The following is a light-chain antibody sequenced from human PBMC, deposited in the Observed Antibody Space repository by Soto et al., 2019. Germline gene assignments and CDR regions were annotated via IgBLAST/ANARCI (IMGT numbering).Light chain of an antibody. V-gene: IGLV2-8*01. CDR2: EVS. CDR1: SSDDGGYNY. CDR3: SSYAGSNNRHQV. Sequence: QSALTQPPSASGSPGQSVTISCTGTSSDDGGYNYVSWYQQHPGKAPKLMIYEVSKRPSGVTDRFSGSKSGNTASLSVSDVQVEDGADYYGSSYAGSNNRHQVFGGRTQLAVL. J-gene: IGLJ2*01.